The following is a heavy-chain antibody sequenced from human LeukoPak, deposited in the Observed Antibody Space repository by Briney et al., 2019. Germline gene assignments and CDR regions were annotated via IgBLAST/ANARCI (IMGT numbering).Heavy chain of an antibody. V-gene: IGHV1-2*02. Sequence: ASVKVSCKTSGYTFTDYYIHWVRQAPGQGLEWMGWIVPNSGGTNYAQKFQGRVTMTRDTSISTAYMELSRLRSDDTAVYYCARTRIVAVIKAFDYWGQGTLVTVSS. J-gene: IGHJ4*02. D-gene: IGHD3-22*01. CDR1: GYTFTDYY. CDR2: IVPNSGGT. CDR3: ARTRIVAVIKAFDY.